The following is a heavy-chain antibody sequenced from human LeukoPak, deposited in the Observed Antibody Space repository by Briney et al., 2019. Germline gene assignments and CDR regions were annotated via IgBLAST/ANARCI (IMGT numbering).Heavy chain of an antibody. Sequence: PSETLSLTCSVSGASISRSTYYWGWIRQPPGKGLEWIGSVFRTGTAYYNPSLRSRVTVSVDTSKNQFSLKLSSVTAADTAVYYCARRPLWLPFDYWGQGTLVTVSS. D-gene: IGHD2-21*01. CDR1: GASISRSTYY. V-gene: IGHV4-39*01. J-gene: IGHJ4*02. CDR2: VFRTGTA. CDR3: ARRPLWLPFDY.